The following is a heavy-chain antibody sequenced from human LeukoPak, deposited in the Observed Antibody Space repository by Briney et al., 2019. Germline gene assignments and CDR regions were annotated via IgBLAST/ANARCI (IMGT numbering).Heavy chain of an antibody. CDR2: VYYSGST. Sequence: SETLSLTCSVSGGSFSSSTYYLGWIRQPPGKGLEWSGSVYYSGSTYYNQSLKSRVTISVDTSKNQFSLKLTSVTAADTAVYYCARQYYDSSGYYPWYFDYWGQGTLVTVSS. CDR3: ARQYYDSSGYYPWYFDY. V-gene: IGHV4-39*01. CDR1: GGSFSSSTYY. D-gene: IGHD3-22*01. J-gene: IGHJ4*02.